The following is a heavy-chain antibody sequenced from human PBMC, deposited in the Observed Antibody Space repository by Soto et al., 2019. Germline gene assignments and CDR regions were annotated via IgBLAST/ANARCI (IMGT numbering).Heavy chain of an antibody. Sequence: GWSLRLSCASSVFTFSSYGMHWVRQAPGKGLEWVTGILYDGSDKYYADSVKGRFTISRENSKNTLYLQMNSLRTEDSAVYYCAKAGGGFGDFVHHWGQGTPVTVSS. D-gene: IGHD3-10*01. V-gene: IGHV3-30*18. CDR1: VFTFSSYG. J-gene: IGHJ4*02. CDR3: AKAGGGFGDFVHH. CDR2: ILYDGSDK.